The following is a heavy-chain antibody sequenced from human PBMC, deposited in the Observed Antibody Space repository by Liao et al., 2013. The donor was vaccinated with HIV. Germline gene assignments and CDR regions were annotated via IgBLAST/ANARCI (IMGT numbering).Heavy chain of an antibody. J-gene: IGHJ4*02. CDR2: VYYTGST. Sequence: QVQLQESGPGLVKPSETLSLTCTVSGGSISTSNYYWGWIRQPPGKGLEWIGSVYYTGSTYYNPSLKSRVTMSVDTSKNQFSLNLNSVTAADTAVYYCASGWDGYQRNNPIWGQGTLVTVSS. CDR1: GGSISTSNYY. D-gene: IGHD5-24*01. V-gene: IGHV4-39*07. CDR3: ASGWDGYQRNNPI.